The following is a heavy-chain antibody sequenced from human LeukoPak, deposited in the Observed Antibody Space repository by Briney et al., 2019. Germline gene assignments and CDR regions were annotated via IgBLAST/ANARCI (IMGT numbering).Heavy chain of an antibody. CDR3: ARDLDTAMVTDY. Sequence: ASVKVSCKASGYTFTSYGISWVRQAPGQGLEGMGWISAYNGNTNYAQKLQGRVTMTTDTSTSTAYMELRSLRSDDTAVYYCARDLDTAMVTDYWGQGTLVTVSS. CDR1: GYTFTSYG. J-gene: IGHJ4*02. CDR2: ISAYNGNT. V-gene: IGHV1-18*04. D-gene: IGHD5-18*01.